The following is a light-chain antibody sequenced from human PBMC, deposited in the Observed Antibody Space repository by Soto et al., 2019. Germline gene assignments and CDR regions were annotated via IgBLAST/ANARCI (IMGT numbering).Light chain of an antibody. J-gene: IGKJ3*01. CDR3: QHYGTSAL. Sequence: EIVLTQSPGTLSLSPGERATLSCRASQSVSRSYLAWYQQKPGQAPRLLIYGASSRATGIPDRFSVSASGTDFTLTISRLEPEDFAVYYCQHYGTSALFGPGTKVDIK. V-gene: IGKV3-20*01. CDR1: QSVSRSY. CDR2: GAS.